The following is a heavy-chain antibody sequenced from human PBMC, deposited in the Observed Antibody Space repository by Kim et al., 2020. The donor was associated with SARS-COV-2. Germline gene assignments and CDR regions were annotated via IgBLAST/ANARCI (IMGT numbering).Heavy chain of an antibody. D-gene: IGHD6-6*01. J-gene: IGHJ4*02. Sequence: PSLKSRVTISVDTSKNPFALKLSSVTAADTAVYYCARESPYSSSSAYFDYWGQGTLVTVSS. CDR3: ARESPYSSSSAYFDY. V-gene: IGHV4-59*01.